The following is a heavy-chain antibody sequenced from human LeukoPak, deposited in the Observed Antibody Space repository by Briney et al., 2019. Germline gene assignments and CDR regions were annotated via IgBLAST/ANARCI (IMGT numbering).Heavy chain of an antibody. V-gene: IGHV1-69*06. CDR1: GYTFTGYY. CDR2: IIPIFGTA. Sequence: SVKVSCKASGYTFTGYYMHWVRQAPGQGLEWMGGIIPIFGTANYAQKFQGRVTITADKSTSTAYMELSSLRSEDTAVYYCARVPVDGYNYVSFDYWGQGTLVTVSS. J-gene: IGHJ4*02. D-gene: IGHD5-24*01. CDR3: ARVPVDGYNYVSFDY.